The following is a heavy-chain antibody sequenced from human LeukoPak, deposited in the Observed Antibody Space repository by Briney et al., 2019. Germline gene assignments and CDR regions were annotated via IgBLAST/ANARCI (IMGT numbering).Heavy chain of an antibody. Sequence: SVKGRFTVSRDNSKNTLYLQTNSPRVEDTAVYYCAREGGYCSSTTCYFDSWGQGTLVTVSS. V-gene: IGHV3-30*01. CDR3: AREGGYCSSTTCYFDS. D-gene: IGHD2-2*01. J-gene: IGHJ4*02.